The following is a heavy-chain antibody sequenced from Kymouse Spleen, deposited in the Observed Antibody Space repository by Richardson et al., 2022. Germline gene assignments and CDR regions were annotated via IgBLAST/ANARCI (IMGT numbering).Heavy chain of an antibody. J-gene: IGHJ6*02. Sequence: QVQLQESGPGLVKPSQTLSLTCTVSGGSISSGGYYWSWIRQHPGKGLEWIGYIYYSGSTYYNPSLKSRVTISVDTSKNQFSLKLSSVTAADTAVYYCARTGYCSSTSCYGDYYYYGMDVWGQGTTVTVSS. V-gene: IGHV4-31*03. CDR1: GGSISSGGYY. D-gene: IGHD2-2*02. CDR3: ARTGYCSSTSCYGDYYYYGMDV. CDR2: IYYSGST.